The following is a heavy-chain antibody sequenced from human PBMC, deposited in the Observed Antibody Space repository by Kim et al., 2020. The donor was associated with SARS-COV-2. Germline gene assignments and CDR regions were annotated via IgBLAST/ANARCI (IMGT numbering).Heavy chain of an antibody. V-gene: IGHV4-34*01. CDR3: ASSLSRGSDY. CDR1: GGSFSGYY. CDR2: INHSGST. Sequence: SETLSLTCAVYGGSFSGYYWSWIRQPPGKGLEWIGEINHSGSTNYNPSLKSRVTISVDTSKNQLSLKLSSVTAADTAVYYCASSLSRGSDYWGQGTLVTVSS. J-gene: IGHJ4*02.